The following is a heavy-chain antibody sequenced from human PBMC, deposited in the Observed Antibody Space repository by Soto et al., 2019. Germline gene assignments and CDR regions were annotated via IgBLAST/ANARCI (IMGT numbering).Heavy chain of an antibody. CDR1: GYSFTTYW. CDR2: IYPDDSDT. D-gene: IGHD6-13*01. V-gene: IGHV5-51*01. J-gene: IGHJ6*02. CDR3: ARLGSAAGLSNYGMDV. Sequence: PRESLKISCQGSGYSFTTYWISWVRQMPGKGLEWMGIIYPDDSDTRYSPSFQGQVTISADKSISTAYLQWNSLKASDTAMYYCARLGSAAGLSNYGMDVWGQGTTVTVSS.